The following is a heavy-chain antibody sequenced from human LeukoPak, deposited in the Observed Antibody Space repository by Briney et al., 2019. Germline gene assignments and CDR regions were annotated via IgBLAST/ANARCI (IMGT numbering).Heavy chain of an antibody. CDR2: IYYSGST. Sequence: SETLSLTCIVSGGSISNYYWTWIRQPPGKGLEWIGSIYYSGSTKYNPSLKSRVTISVDTSKNQFSLKLISVTAADTAVYYCARSQSVTGTTDYWGQGTLVTVSS. V-gene: IGHV4-59*01. CDR1: GGSISNYY. J-gene: IGHJ4*02. CDR3: ARSQSVTGTTDY. D-gene: IGHD6-19*01.